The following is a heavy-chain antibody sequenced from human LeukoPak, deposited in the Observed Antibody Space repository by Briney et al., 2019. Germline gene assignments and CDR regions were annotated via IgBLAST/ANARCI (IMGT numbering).Heavy chain of an antibody. J-gene: IGHJ5*02. CDR2: IYHSGST. D-gene: IGHD6-13*01. Sequence: PSQTLSLTCTVSGGSISSGGYYWSWIRQPPGKGLEWIGYIYHSGSTYYNPSLKSRVTISVDTSKNQFSLKLSSVTAADTAVYYCARRSSSWLNWFDPWGQGTLVTVSS. V-gene: IGHV4-30-2*05. CDR1: GGSISSGGYY. CDR3: ARRSSSWLNWFDP.